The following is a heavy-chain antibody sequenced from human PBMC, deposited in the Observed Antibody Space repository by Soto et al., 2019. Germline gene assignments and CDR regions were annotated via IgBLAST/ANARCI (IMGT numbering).Heavy chain of an antibody. J-gene: IGHJ4*02. CDR3: ARSPTYYYGSGTVDY. Sequence: PGASLKISCKGSGYSFTSYWISWVRQMPGKGLEWMGRIDPSDSYTNYSPSFQGHVTISADKSISTAYLQWSSLKASDTALYYCARSPTYYYGSGTVDYWGKGTLVTVSS. CDR2: IDPSDSYT. D-gene: IGHD3-10*01. V-gene: IGHV5-10-1*01. CDR1: GYSFTSYW.